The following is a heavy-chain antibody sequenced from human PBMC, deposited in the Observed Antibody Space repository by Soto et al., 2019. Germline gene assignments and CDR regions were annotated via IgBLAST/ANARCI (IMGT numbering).Heavy chain of an antibody. J-gene: IGHJ6*02. CDR3: ARYIPGVRYYGMDV. Sequence: GGSLRLSCAGSGFPFSTYAMTWVRQAPGKGLEWVATIGGSGAFTFYADSVKGRLTISRDNSGNTLFLEMYSLRAEDTAVYYCARYIPGVRYYGMDVWGQGTTVTVSS. CDR1: GFPFSTYA. V-gene: IGHV3-23*01. D-gene: IGHD2-2*01. CDR2: IGGSGAFT.